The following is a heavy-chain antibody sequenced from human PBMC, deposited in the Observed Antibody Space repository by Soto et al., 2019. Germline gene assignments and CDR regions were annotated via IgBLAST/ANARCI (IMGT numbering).Heavy chain of an antibody. V-gene: IGHV4-34*01. CDR1: GGSFSGYY. D-gene: IGHD6-13*01. J-gene: IGHJ6*02. CDR2: INHSGST. Sequence: SETLSLTCAVYGGSFSGYYWSWIRQPPGKGLEWIGEINHSGSTNYNPSLKSRVTISVDTSKNQFSLKLSSVTAADTAVYYCARARYSSSWGYYYGMDVWGQGTTVTVSS. CDR3: ARARYSSSWGYYYGMDV.